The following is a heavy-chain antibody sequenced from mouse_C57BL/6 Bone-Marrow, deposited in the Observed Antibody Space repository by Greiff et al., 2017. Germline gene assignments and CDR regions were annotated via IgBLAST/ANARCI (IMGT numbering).Heavy chain of an antibody. V-gene: IGHV1-58*01. D-gene: IGHD1-1*01. CDR2: IYIGNGYT. CDR3: ARNHYYGSSYPAWFAY. Sequence: VQLKQSGAELVRPGSSVKMSCKTSGYPFTSYGINWVKQRPGQGLEWIGYIYIGNGYTEYNEKFKGKATLTSDTSSSTAYMQLSSLTSEDSAIYFCARNHYYGSSYPAWFAYWGQGTLVTVSA. CDR1: GYPFTSYG. J-gene: IGHJ3*01.